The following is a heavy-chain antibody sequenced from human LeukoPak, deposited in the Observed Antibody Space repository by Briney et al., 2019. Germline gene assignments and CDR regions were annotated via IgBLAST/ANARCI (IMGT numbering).Heavy chain of an antibody. Sequence: QPGGSLRLSCAASGFTFSNYGMHWVRQAPGKGLEWVAVISYGGGEQHYGDSVKGRFSISRDDSKSTIYLQMNSLTVEDTTVYYCAKAPGQAGCCSSTSCHYTFDYWGQGTLVTVSS. CDR3: AKAPGQAGCCSSTSCHYTFDY. J-gene: IGHJ4*02. CDR1: GFTFSNYG. CDR2: ISYGGGEQ. D-gene: IGHD2-2*01. V-gene: IGHV3-30*18.